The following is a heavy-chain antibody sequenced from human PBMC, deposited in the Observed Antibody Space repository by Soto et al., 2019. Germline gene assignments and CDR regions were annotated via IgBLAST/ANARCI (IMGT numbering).Heavy chain of an antibody. CDR3: ARDRISCSGGSCYLHLYGMDV. CDR1: GFTFSSYS. D-gene: IGHD2-15*01. V-gene: IGHV3-48*02. J-gene: IGHJ6*02. Sequence: AGSLRLSCAASGFTFSSYSMNWVRQAPGKVLEWVSYISSSSSTIYYADSVKGRFTISRDNAKNSLYLQMNSLRDEDTAVYYCARDRISCSGGSCYLHLYGMDVWGQGTTVTVSS. CDR2: ISSSSSTI.